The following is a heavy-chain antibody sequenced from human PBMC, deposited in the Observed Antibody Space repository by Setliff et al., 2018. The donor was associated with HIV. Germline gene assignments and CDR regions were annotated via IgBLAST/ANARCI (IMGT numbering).Heavy chain of an antibody. CDR2: IFSSGST. V-gene: IGHV4-4*09. CDR3: ARVQVSGTYPIDY. D-gene: IGHD3-10*01. Sequence: SETLSLTCTVSGDSISSYSWNWIRQSPGGGLEWIGFIFSSGSTKYNPSLQSRVTMSIDTSKNQFSLRLTSVTAADTAVYYCARVQVSGTYPIDYWGQGTLVTVSS. J-gene: IGHJ4*02. CDR1: GDSISSYS.